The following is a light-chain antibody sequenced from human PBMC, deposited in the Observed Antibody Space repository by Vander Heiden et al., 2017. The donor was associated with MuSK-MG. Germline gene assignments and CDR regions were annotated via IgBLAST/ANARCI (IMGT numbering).Light chain of an antibody. CDR3: QQSYNTPYT. CDR2: SAS. CDR1: QTISTY. J-gene: IGKJ2*01. Sequence: DIQMTQSPSSLSASVGDRVTITCRASQTISTYVNWYQQKPGKVPKILIYSASNLKSGVPSRFSGSGSGTDFTLTISSLQPEDFATYFCQQSYNTPYTFGQGTKLEIK. V-gene: IGKV1-39*01.